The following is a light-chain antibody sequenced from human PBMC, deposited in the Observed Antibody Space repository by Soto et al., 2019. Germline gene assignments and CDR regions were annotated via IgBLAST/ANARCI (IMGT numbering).Light chain of an antibody. CDR1: SSNIGATYD. CDR3: QSYDSSLSGYV. CDR2: ANT. V-gene: IGLV1-40*01. J-gene: IGLJ1*01. Sequence: QSVLPPPPSVSGAPGQRVTISCTGSSSNIGATYDVHWYKQLPGTAPKLLIYANTNRPSGVPDRFSGSKSGTSASLASTGLQAEDEADYYCQSYDSSLSGYVFGTGTKLTVL.